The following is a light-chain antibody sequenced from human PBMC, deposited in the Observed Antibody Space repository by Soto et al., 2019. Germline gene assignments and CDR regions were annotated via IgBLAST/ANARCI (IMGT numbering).Light chain of an antibody. Sequence: IVLTHSPCTLSFSAWERSTIYSSSSQSVSSSYLAWYQQKPGQAPRLLIYGASSRATGIPDRFSGSGSGTDFTLTISRLEPEDFAVYYCQQYGSSPRTFGQGTKVDNK. CDR3: QQYGSSPRT. CDR2: GAS. CDR1: QSVSSSY. V-gene: IGKV3-20*01. J-gene: IGKJ1*01.